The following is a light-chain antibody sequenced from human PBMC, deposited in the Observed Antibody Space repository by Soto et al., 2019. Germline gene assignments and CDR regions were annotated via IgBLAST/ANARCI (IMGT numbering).Light chain of an antibody. V-gene: IGKV1-39*01. CDR2: AAS. J-gene: IGKJ4*01. Sequence: DIQMTQSPSSLSASVGDRVTITCRASQSISSYLNWYQQKPGKAPKLLICAASSLQSGVPSRFSGGGSGPDFTLTISSLQPEDFATYYCQQSYSTPLTFGGGTKVEIK. CDR3: QQSYSTPLT. CDR1: QSISSY.